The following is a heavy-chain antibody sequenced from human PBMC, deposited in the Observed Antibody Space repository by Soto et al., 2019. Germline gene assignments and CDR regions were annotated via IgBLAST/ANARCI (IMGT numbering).Heavy chain of an antibody. CDR3: ARELGLLPYYVMNV. CDR2: ISYTGRT. V-gene: IGHV4-61*03. Sequence: QVQLQESAPGLVKPSETLSLTCIVSGDSVTSGSYYWTWLRQPPGKGLGWIGYISYTGRTKYNPSLQSRVTISVDTSKNDFSLNLSSVTAADTAVYFCARELGLLPYYVMNVWGHGTAVTVSS. J-gene: IGHJ6*02. D-gene: IGHD1-26*01. CDR1: GDSVTSGSYY.